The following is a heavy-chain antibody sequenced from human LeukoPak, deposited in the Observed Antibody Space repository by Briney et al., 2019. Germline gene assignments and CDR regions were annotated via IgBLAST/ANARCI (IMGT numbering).Heavy chain of an antibody. CDR1: GYPFTVYY. Sequence: ASVKVSCKSSGYPFTVYYRHWVRQAPGQGLEWMGWINPNNGDTNYAQNFQGKVTMTRDTSISTAYMEVSSLTSDDTAVYYCARAYGYAREARNWGQGTLVTVSS. CDR3: ARAYGYAREARN. V-gene: IGHV1-2*02. D-gene: IGHD5-18*01. CDR2: INPNNGDT. J-gene: IGHJ4*02.